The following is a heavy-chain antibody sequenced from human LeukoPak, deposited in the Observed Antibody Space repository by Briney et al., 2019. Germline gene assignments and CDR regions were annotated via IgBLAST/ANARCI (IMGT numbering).Heavy chain of an antibody. J-gene: IGHJ6*03. CDR2: IYHSGST. V-gene: IGHV4-30-2*01. CDR1: GGSISSGGYY. D-gene: IGHD3-3*02. CDR3: AREGVPYSSSSFYYMDV. Sequence: KSSETLSLTCTVSGGSISSGGYYWSWIRQPPGKGLEWIGYIYHSGSTYYNPSLKSRVTMSVDTSKNQFSLKLSSVTAADTAVYYCAREGVPYSSSSFYYMDVWGKGTTVTVSS.